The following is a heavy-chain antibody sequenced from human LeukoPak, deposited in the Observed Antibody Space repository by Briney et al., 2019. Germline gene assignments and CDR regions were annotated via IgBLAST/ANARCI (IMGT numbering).Heavy chain of an antibody. Sequence: ASVKVSCKASGGTFSSYAISWVRQAPGQGLEWMGRIISILGIANYAQKFQGRVTITADKSTSTAYMELSSLRSEDTAVYYCARDLGDGYNSGYFDYWGQGTLVTVSS. D-gene: IGHD5-24*01. V-gene: IGHV1-69*04. J-gene: IGHJ4*02. CDR1: GGTFSSYA. CDR3: ARDLGDGYNSGYFDY. CDR2: IISILGIA.